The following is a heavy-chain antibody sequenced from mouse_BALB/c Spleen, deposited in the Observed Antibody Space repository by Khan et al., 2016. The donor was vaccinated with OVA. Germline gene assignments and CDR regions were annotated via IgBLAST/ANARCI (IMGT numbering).Heavy chain of an antibody. CDR1: GYTFSSYW. Sequence: QVQLKQSGAEVMKPGASVKISCKATGYTFSSYWIEWVKQRPGHGLEWIGEILPGSGSTNYNEKFKGKATFTADTSSNTAYMQLSSLTSEDSAVSYCARCTYYFDYWGQGTTLTVSS. CDR3: ARCTYYFDY. V-gene: IGHV1-9*01. CDR2: ILPGSGST. J-gene: IGHJ2*01.